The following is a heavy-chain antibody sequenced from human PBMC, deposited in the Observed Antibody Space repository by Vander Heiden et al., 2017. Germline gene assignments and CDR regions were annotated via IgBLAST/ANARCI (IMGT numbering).Heavy chain of an antibody. V-gene: IGHV3-23*01. Sequence: EVQLSESGGGLVQPGGSLRLPCAASGLPFSSYAMGWVRQAPWKGLEWVSAIGGSGGSTYYADSVKGRFTISRDNSKNTLYLQMNSLRAEDTAVYYCAKEGYYDSSGLPWGQGTLVTVSS. CDR2: IGGSGGST. CDR1: GLPFSSYA. D-gene: IGHD3-22*01. J-gene: IGHJ5*02. CDR3: AKEGYYDSSGLP.